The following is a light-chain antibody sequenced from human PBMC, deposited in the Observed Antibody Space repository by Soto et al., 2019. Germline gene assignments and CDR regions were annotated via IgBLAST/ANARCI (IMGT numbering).Light chain of an antibody. CDR3: QQYNSYSMYT. V-gene: IGKV1-5*01. J-gene: IGKJ2*01. Sequence: DMQMTQSPSTLSASVGDRVTVTCRASQSISSWLAWYQQKPGKAPKLLIYDASSLESGVPSRFSGSGSGTEFTPTLSSLQPDDFATYYCQQYNSYSMYTFGQGTKPEIK. CDR2: DAS. CDR1: QSISSW.